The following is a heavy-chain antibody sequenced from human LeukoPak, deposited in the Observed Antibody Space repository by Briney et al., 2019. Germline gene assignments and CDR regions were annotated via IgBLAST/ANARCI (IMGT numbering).Heavy chain of an antibody. CDR1: GFTFDDYA. CDR2: ISWNSGSI. D-gene: IGHD3-10*01. V-gene: IGHV3-9*01. CDR3: AKDMGGSGSLDAFDI. Sequence: PGGSLRLSCAASGFTFDDYAMHWVRHAPGKGLEWVSGISWNSGSIGYADSVKGRFTISRDNAKNSLYLQMNSLRAEDTALYYCAKDMGGSGSLDAFDIWGQGTMVTVSS. J-gene: IGHJ3*02.